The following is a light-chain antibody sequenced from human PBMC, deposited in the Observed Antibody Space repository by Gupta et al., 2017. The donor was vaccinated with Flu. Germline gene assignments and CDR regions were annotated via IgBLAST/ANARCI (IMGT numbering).Light chain of an antibody. CDR1: SGSIASNF. J-gene: IGLJ3*02. CDR3: QSYETAPWV. CDR2: EDT. V-gene: IGLV6-57*01. Sequence: NFMLTQPHSVSESPGKTVTISCTRSSGSIASNFVQWYQQRPGSSPTTVIYEDTQRPSGVPGRFSGSIDTSSNSAFLTISGLETEDEADYYCQSYETAPWVFGGGTRLTVL.